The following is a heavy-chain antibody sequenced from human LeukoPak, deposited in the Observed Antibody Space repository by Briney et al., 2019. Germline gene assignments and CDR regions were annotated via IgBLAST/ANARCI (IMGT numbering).Heavy chain of an antibody. CDR1: GFTFSSYW. D-gene: IGHD2-21*02. J-gene: IGHJ6*02. CDR3: ARAYCGGDCSRYYYGMDV. CDR2: IKQDGSEK. Sequence: PGGSLRLSCAASGFTFSSYWMSWVHQAPGKGLEWVANIKQDGSEKYYVDSVKGRFTISRDNAKNSLYLQMNSLRAEDTAVYYCARAYCGGDCSRYYYGMDVWGQGTTVTVSS. V-gene: IGHV3-7*01.